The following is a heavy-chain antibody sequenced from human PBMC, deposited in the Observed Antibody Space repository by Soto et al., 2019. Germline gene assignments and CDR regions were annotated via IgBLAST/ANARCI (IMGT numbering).Heavy chain of an antibody. J-gene: IGHJ4*02. CDR3: ARERRVVGGYSSSWYDYFDS. V-gene: IGHV4-34*02. CDR2: VNQSGSA. CDR1: GGSFSTYF. D-gene: IGHD6-13*01. Sequence: QVQLQQWGAGLLKPSETLSLACSVYGGSFSTYFWTWMRQPPGKELEWIGEVNQSGSANYNPSLESRVTISVDTSKKQFSLRLSSVTAADTAVYYCARERRVVGGYSSSWYDYFDSWGQGTLVTVSS.